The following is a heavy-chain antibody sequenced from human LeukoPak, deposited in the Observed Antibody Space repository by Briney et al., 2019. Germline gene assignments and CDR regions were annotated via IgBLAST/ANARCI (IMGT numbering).Heavy chain of an antibody. CDR1: GGSISSYY. CDR2: IYYSGST. D-gene: IGHD6-13*01. Sequence: SETLSLTCTVSGGSISSYYWSWIRQPPGKGLEWIGYIYYSGSTNYNPSLKSRVTISVDTSKNQFSLKLSSVTAADTAVCYCARDSRPDSSSWYGYYYYMDVWGKGTTVTVSS. J-gene: IGHJ6*03. CDR3: ARDSRPDSSSWYGYYYYMDV. V-gene: IGHV4-59*01.